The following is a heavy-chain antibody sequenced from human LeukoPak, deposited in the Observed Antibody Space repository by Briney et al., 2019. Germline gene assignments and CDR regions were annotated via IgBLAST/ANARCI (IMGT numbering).Heavy chain of an antibody. CDR1: GFIFRHYT. V-gene: IGHV3-21*05. J-gene: IGHJ3*02. CDR2: IRSDGDDI. Sequence: PGGSLRLSCAASGFIFRHYTMTWVRQAPGKGLEWVSHIRSDGDDIRYADFVEGRFTISRDDAKNSLFLQMNSLRAEDTAMYYCASDPPWANDAFDIWGQGTMVTVSS. CDR3: ASDPPWANDAFDI. D-gene: IGHD7-27*01.